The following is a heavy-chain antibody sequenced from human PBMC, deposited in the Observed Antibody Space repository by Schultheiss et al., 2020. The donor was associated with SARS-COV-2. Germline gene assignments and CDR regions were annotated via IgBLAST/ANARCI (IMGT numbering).Heavy chain of an antibody. J-gene: IGHJ3*02. CDR3: AKDISGYNWNSPHAFDI. Sequence: SETLSLTCAVSGGSISSSNWWSWVRQPPGKGLEWIGEIYHSGSTNYNPSLKSRVTISVDTSKNQFSLKLSSVTAADTAVYYCAKDISGYNWNSPHAFDIWGQGTMVTVSS. CDR1: GGSISSSNW. V-gene: IGHV4-4*02. D-gene: IGHD1-7*01. CDR2: IYHSGST.